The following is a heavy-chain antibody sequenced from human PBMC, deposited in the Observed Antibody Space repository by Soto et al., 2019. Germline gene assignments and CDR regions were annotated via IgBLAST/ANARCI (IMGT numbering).Heavy chain of an antibody. J-gene: IGHJ6*02. V-gene: IGHV4-31*03. Sequence: QVQLQESGPGLVKTSQTLFLTCTVSGGSISSGGYYWTSIRQHPGKGLEWIGYVYYNGSTYYNPSRKSRVTISVDTSKNQFSLKLSSVTAADTAVYYCARVCGGDCHYGMDVWGQGTTVTVSS. CDR1: GGSISSGGYY. CDR3: ARVCGGDCHYGMDV. CDR2: VYYNGST. D-gene: IGHD2-21*02.